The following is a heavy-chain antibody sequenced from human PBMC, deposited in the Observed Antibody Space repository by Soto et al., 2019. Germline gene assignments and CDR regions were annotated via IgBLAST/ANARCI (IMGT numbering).Heavy chain of an antibody. J-gene: IGHJ4*02. CDR2: IWYDGSNK. D-gene: IGHD3-22*01. Sequence: VGSLRLSCAASGFTFSSYGMHWVRQAPGKGLEWVAVIWYDGSNKYYADSVKGRFTISRDNSKNALYLQMNSLRAEDTAVYYCAREPYYYDSSGLFDYWGQGTLVTVSS. V-gene: IGHV3-33*01. CDR1: GFTFSSYG. CDR3: AREPYYYDSSGLFDY.